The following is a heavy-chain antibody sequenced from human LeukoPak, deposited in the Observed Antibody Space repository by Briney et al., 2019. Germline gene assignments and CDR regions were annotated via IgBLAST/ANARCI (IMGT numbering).Heavy chain of an antibody. Sequence: GESLKISCKGSGYSFTSYWIGWVRQMPGEGLEWMGIIYPGDSDTRYSPSFQGQVPISADKSISTAYLQWSSLKASDTAMYYCARPVFVGSSGGWFDPWGQGTLVTVSS. J-gene: IGHJ5*02. CDR1: GYSFTSYW. V-gene: IGHV5-51*01. CDR3: ARPVFVGSSGGWFDP. D-gene: IGHD6-19*01. CDR2: IYPGDSDT.